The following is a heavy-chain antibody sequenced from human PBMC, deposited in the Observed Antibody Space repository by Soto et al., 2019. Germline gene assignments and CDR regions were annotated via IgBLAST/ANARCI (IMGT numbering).Heavy chain of an antibody. CDR1: GFTFSNAW. Sequence: KTGGSLRLSCAASGFTFSNAWMSWVRQAPGKGLEWVGRIKSKTDGGTTDYAAPVKGRFTISRDDSKNTLYLQMNSLKTEDTAVYYCTTDNTAYCGGDCYSRPDYWGQGTLVTVSS. V-gene: IGHV3-15*01. D-gene: IGHD2-21*02. J-gene: IGHJ4*02. CDR2: IKSKTDGGTT. CDR3: TTDNTAYCGGDCYSRPDY.